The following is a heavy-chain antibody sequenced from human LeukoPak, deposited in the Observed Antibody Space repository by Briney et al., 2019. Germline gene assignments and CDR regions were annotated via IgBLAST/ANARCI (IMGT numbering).Heavy chain of an antibody. CDR2: ISSSGSTI. V-gene: IGHV3-11*01. Sequence: GGSLRLSCAASGFTFSDYYMSWIRQAPGKGLEWVSYISSSGSTIYYAGSVKGRFTISRDNAKNSLYLQMNSLRAEDTAVYYCARVHCSSTSCYRGHFDYWGQGTLVTVSS. CDR3: ARVHCSSTSCYRGHFDY. D-gene: IGHD2-2*02. CDR1: GFTFSDYY. J-gene: IGHJ4*02.